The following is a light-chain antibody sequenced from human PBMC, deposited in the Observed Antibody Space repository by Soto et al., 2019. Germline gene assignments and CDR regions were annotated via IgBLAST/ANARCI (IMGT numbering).Light chain of an antibody. J-gene: IGKJ4*01. CDR2: DAS. CDR3: QQYNTYSSLT. Sequence: DIHMTQSASTLSASFGCRVTITCRASQSISSLLAWYQQKLGRAPRLLIYDASSLESGVPSSFSGSGYGTEFTLTISSLQPDDFATYYCQQYNTYSSLTFGGGTKVDTK. CDR1: QSISSL. V-gene: IGKV1-5*01.